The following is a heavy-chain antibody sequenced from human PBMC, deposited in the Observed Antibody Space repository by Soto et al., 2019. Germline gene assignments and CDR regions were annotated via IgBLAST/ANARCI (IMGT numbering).Heavy chain of an antibody. V-gene: IGHV5-51*01. CDR1: GYNFAGYW. Sequence: LVEPLKISWNGSGYNFAGYWIAWVRQMPGKGLELMGIIYPSDSDTRYRPSFQGQVTISADKSISSAYLQWSSLRASDTAMYYCARGGVSTRTFDYWGQGTPVTVSS. CDR3: ARGGVSTRTFDY. CDR2: IYPSDSDT. D-gene: IGHD3-3*01. J-gene: IGHJ4*02.